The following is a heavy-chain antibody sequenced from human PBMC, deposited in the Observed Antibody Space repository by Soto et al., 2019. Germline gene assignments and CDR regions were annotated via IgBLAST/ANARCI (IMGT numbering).Heavy chain of an antibody. D-gene: IGHD6-19*01. Sequence: QVQLVQSGAEVKKPGASVKVSCKASGYTFTSYDINWVRQATGQGLEWMGWMNPNSGNTGYAQKFQGRVTMTRNTSISTAYMELSILRSEDTVVYYCANHSSGWPDAFDIWGQGTMVTVSS. V-gene: IGHV1-8*01. CDR3: ANHSSGWPDAFDI. CDR1: GYTFTSYD. J-gene: IGHJ3*02. CDR2: MNPNSGNT.